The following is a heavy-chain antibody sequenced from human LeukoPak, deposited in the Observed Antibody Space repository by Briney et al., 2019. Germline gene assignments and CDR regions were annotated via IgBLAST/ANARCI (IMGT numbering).Heavy chain of an antibody. D-gene: IGHD3-10*01. J-gene: IGHJ4*02. V-gene: IGHV3-30-3*01. CDR3: ARDQAPYGSGSYVRPSAF. CDR1: GFTFSSYA. CDR2: ISYDGSNK. Sequence: GRSLRLSCAASGFTFSSYAMHWVRQAPGKGLEWVAVISYDGSNKYYADSVKGRFTISRDNSKNTLYLQMNSLRAEDTAVYYCARDQAPYGSGSYVRPSAFWGQGTLVTVSS.